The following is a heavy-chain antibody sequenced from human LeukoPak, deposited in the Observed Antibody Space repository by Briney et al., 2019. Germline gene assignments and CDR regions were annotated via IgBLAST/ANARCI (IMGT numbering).Heavy chain of an antibody. CDR3: ARVAVGGTRAFDI. Sequence: GGSLRLSCAASGFTFSSYAMNWVRQAPGKGLEWISSISGSGGNTYHADSVKGRFTIFRDNSKNTLYLQMDSLRAEDTAVYYCARVAVGGTRAFDIWGQGTTVTVSS. V-gene: IGHV3-23*01. J-gene: IGHJ3*02. CDR1: GFTFSSYA. D-gene: IGHD6-19*01. CDR2: ISGSGGNT.